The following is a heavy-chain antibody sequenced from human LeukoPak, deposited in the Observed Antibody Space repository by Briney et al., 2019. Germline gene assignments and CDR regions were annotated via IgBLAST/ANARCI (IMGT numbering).Heavy chain of an antibody. CDR2: ISYDGSNK. D-gene: IGHD1-26*01. Sequence: GGSLRLSCAASGFTFSSYAMHWVRQAPGKGLEWVAVISYDGSNKYYADSVKGRITISRDNSKNTLYLQMNSLRAEDTAVYYCARDGIPYYYGMDVWGQGTTVTVSS. CDR1: GFTFSSYA. CDR3: ARDGIPYYYGMDV. J-gene: IGHJ6*02. V-gene: IGHV3-30-3*01.